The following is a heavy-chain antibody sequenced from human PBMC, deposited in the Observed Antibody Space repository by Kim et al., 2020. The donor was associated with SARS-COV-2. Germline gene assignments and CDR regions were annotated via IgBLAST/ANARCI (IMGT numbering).Heavy chain of an antibody. CDR2: INPNSGTT. Sequence: ASVKVSCKTSGYTFTGHYMHWFRQAPGQGLEWMGGINPNSGTTNYAQKFQGRVTVTRDTSISTGYMELSRLTSDDTALYYCARGGSQRFGYWGQGTLVTV. CDR1: GYTFTGHY. D-gene: IGHD3-16*01. J-gene: IGHJ4*02. V-gene: IGHV1-2*02. CDR3: ARGGSQRFGY.